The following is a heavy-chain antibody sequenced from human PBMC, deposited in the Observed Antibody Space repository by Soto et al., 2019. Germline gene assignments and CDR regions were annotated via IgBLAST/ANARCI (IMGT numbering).Heavy chain of an antibody. CDR2: IIPIFGTA. CDR1: GGTFSSYA. J-gene: IGHJ6*02. V-gene: IGHV1-69*13. Sequence: SVKVSCKASGGTFSSYAISWVRQAPGQGLEWMGGIIPIFGTANYAQKFQGRVTITADESTSTAYMELSSLRSEDTAVYYCARDTSSSSLPTYYYGMDVXGQGTTVTVSS. D-gene: IGHD6-6*01. CDR3: ARDTSSSSLPTYYYGMDV.